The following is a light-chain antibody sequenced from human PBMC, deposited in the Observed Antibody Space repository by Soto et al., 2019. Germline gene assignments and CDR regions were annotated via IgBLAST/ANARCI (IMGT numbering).Light chain of an antibody. CDR2: SND. CDR3: ATWDDRLNGVV. Sequence: QLVLTQPPSASGTPGQRVTISCSGSFSNIGSNIVNWYQQLPGTAPKLLIYSNDQRPSGVPDRLSGSKSGTSASLAISGLQSEDEADYFCATWDDRLNGVVFGGGTKLTVL. V-gene: IGLV1-44*01. CDR1: FSNIGSNI. J-gene: IGLJ2*01.